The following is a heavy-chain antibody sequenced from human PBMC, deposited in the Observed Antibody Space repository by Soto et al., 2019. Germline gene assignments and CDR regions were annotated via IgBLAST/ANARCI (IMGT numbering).Heavy chain of an antibody. J-gene: IGHJ4*02. Sequence: GGSLRLSCAASGFTFSSYGMHWVRQAPGKGLEWVAVIWYDGSNKYYADSVKGRFTISRDNSKNTLYLQMNSLRAEDTAVYYCARDEWLRLRALGLDYWGQGTLVTVSS. V-gene: IGHV3-33*01. D-gene: IGHD5-12*01. CDR2: IWYDGSNK. CDR3: ARDEWLRLRALGLDY. CDR1: GFTFSSYG.